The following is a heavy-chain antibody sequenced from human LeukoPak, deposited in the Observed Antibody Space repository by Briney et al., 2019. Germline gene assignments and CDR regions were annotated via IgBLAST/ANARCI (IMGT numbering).Heavy chain of an antibody. V-gene: IGHV3-30*03. CDR2: ISYDGSNK. D-gene: IGHD5-18*01. J-gene: IGHJ4*02. CDR3: ARGWIQLWLLDY. CDR1: GFTVSSNY. Sequence: GGSLRLSCAASGFTVSSNYMSWVRQAPGKGLEWVAVISYDGSNKYYADSVKGRFTISRDNSKNTLYLQMNSLRAEDTAVYYCARGWIQLWLLDYWGQGTLVTVSS.